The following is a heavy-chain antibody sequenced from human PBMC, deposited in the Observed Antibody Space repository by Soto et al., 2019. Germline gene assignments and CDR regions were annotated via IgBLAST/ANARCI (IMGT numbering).Heavy chain of an antibody. J-gene: IGHJ5*02. Sequence: ASVNVSCKASGYTFTSYDINWVRQATGQGLEWMGWMNPNSGNTGYAQKFHGRVTMTRNTSISTAYMELSSLRSEDTAVYYCARVPSTKVFDPWGQGTLVTVSS. CDR1: GYTFTSYD. V-gene: IGHV1-8*01. CDR3: ARVPSTKVFDP. D-gene: IGHD4-17*01. CDR2: MNPNSGNT.